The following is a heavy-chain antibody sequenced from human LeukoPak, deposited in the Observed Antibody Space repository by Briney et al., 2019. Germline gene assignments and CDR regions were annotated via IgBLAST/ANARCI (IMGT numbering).Heavy chain of an antibody. CDR3: ARGSRSGYYYVEDYFDY. CDR2: IYHSGST. D-gene: IGHD3-22*01. Sequence: SETLSLTCAVSGHPISSGYYWDWIRQPPGKGLEWIGTIYHSGSTYYNPSLKSRVTISVDTSKNQFSLKLSSVTAADTAVYYCARGSRSGYYYVEDYFDYWGQGTLVTVSS. CDR1: GHPISSGYY. J-gene: IGHJ4*02. V-gene: IGHV4-38-2*01.